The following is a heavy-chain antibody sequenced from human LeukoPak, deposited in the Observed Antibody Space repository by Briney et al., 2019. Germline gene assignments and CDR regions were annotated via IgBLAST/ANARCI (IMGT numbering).Heavy chain of an antibody. Sequence: GGSLRLSCAASGFIFSSYSMNWVRQAPGKGLEWVSFISSSSSTIYYADSVKGRFTISRDNAKNSLYLQMNSLRAEDTAVYYCARDIAAAGTQKSYWGQGTLVTVSS. V-gene: IGHV3-48*01. J-gene: IGHJ4*02. CDR2: ISSSSSTI. D-gene: IGHD6-13*01. CDR1: GFIFSSYS. CDR3: ARDIAAAGTQKSY.